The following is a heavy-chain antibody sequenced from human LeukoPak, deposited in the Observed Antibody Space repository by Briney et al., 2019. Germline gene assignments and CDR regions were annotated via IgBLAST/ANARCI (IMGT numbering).Heavy chain of an antibody. V-gene: IGHV3-64D*06. D-gene: IGHD6-19*01. Sequence: GGSLRLSCSASGFTFSSYAMHWVRHAPGKGLEYVSAISSNGGSTYYADSVKGRFTISRDNSKNTLYLQMSSLRAEDTAVYYCVTRGGNIAVAGTGAFDIWGQGTMVTVSS. CDR1: GFTFSSYA. CDR3: VTRGGNIAVAGTGAFDI. CDR2: ISSNGGST. J-gene: IGHJ3*02.